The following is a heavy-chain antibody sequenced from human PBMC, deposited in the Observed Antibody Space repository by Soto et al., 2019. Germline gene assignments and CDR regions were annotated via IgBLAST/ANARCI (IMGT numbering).Heavy chain of an antibody. CDR3: ARSPKSTDFPYYFDF. D-gene: IGHD2-21*01. V-gene: IGHV4-34*01. J-gene: IGHJ4*02. CDR2: INHSGTT. CDR1: SRSFRDYY. Sequence: TSETLSLTCAVYSRSFRDYYWTWIRQPPGKGLEFIGEINHSGTTHYNPSLKSRVTISVDTSKNHFSLKMNSVTAADTAVYYCARSPKSTDFPYYFDFWGQGTLVTVSS.